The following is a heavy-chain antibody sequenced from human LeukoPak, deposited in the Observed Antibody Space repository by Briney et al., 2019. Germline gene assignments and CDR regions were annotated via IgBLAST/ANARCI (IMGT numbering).Heavy chain of an antibody. J-gene: IGHJ4*02. D-gene: IGHD3-22*01. Sequence: GGSLRLSCAASGFTFSSYAMSWVRQAPGKGLEWVSAISGSGGSTYYADSVKGRFTISRDNSKNTLYLQMNSLRAEDTAVYYCAKVPGGGSGYYYFDYWGQGTLVTVSS. CDR3: AKVPGGGSGYYYFDY. CDR2: ISGSGGST. CDR1: GFTFSSYA. V-gene: IGHV3-23*01.